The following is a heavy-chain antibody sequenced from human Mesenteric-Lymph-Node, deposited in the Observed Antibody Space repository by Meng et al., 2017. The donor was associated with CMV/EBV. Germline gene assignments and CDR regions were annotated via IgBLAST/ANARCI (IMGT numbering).Heavy chain of an antibody. CDR1: GDSISNSTYY. V-gene: IGHV4-39*01. CDR2: VHHSGTT. Sequence: QVRLQGSGPGWVKPPEPLSLSCIVSGDSISNSTYYWTWIRQPPGKGLEWIGSVHHSGTTYYNPSLKGRLTISVDTSANLFSLRLTTVTAADTATYYCARRGNYDSDYSEYWGQGTLVTVSS. J-gene: IGHJ4*02. CDR3: ARRGNYDSDYSEY. D-gene: IGHD3-22*01.